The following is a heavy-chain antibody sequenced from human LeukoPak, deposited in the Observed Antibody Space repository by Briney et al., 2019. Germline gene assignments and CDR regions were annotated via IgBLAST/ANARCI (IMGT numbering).Heavy chain of an antibody. J-gene: IGHJ4*02. CDR3: ARVPQLLGYSYGYFDY. V-gene: IGHV1-2*02. Sequence: ASVKVSCKASGYTFTGYYMHWVRQAPGQGLEWMGWINPNSGGTNYAQKFQGRVTMTRDTSISTAYMELSRLRSDDTAVYYCARVPQLLGYSYGYFDYWGQGTLVTVSS. D-gene: IGHD5-18*01. CDR2: INPNSGGT. CDR1: GYTFTGYY.